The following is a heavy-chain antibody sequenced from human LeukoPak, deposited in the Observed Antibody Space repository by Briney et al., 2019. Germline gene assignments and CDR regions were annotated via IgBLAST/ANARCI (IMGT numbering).Heavy chain of an antibody. CDR3: ASVGDSHMFDN. CDR2: IYYSGKV. D-gene: IGHD4-17*01. V-gene: IGHV4-30-4*01. Sequence: SETLSLTCTVSGDSISSGDYYWTWIRQPPGKGLEWIGHIYYSGKVYYNPSPRSRVVISVDTSENQFSLKLNSVTAADTAVYYCASVGDSHMFDNWGQGTLVTVSS. J-gene: IGHJ4*02. CDR1: GDSISSGDYY.